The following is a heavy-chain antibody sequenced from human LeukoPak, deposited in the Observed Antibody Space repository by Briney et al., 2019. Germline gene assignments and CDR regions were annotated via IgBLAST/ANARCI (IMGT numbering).Heavy chain of an antibody. J-gene: IGHJ4*02. D-gene: IGHD3-22*01. CDR1: GFTFGDYG. CDR2: INWNGGST. CDR3: ARAGRSSGPFDY. V-gene: IGHV3-20*04. Sequence: GGSLRLSCTASGFTFGDYGMSWVRQAPGKGLEWVSGINWNGGSTGYADSVKGRFTISRDNAKNSLYLQMNSLRAEDTALYYCARAGRSSGPFDYWGQGTLVTVSS.